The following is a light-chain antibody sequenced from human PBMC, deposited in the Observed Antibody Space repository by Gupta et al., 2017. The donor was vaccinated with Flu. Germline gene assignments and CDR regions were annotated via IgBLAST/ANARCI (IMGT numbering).Light chain of an antibody. CDR3: QHRTKWPLMFT. CDR1: QSVSSN. V-gene: IGKV3-11*01. Sequence: EIVLTQSPVMLSLSPGESATLSCTASQSVSSNLAWYQQKPGQAPRPLIHDSINRAPGVPARVSGRGSGTHSTLTISSLEPEDFAVYYRQHRTKWPLMFTFGPGTKVD. CDR2: DSI. J-gene: IGKJ3*01.